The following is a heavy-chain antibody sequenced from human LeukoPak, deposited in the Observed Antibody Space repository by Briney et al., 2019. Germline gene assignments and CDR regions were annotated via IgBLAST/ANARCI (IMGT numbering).Heavy chain of an antibody. CDR2: ISGGGGST. Sequence: GGSLRLSCAASGFTFSSFAMTWVRQAPGKGLEWVSTISGGGGSTYYADSVKGRFTISRDNSKNTLYLQVSSLTAEDTAVYFCAKEAYYDFWSGYPDWGQGTLVTVSS. CDR1: GFTFSSFA. V-gene: IGHV3-23*01. D-gene: IGHD3-3*01. J-gene: IGHJ4*02. CDR3: AKEAYYDFWSGYPD.